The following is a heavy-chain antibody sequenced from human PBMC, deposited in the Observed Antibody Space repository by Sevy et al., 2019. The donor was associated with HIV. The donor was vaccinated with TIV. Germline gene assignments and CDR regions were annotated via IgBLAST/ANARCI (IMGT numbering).Heavy chain of an antibody. J-gene: IGHJ6*02. D-gene: IGHD5-12*01. CDR1: GFTFSSYA. CDR2: IAYDGSNK. Sequence: GGSLRLSCAASGFTFSSYAMHWVRQAPGKGLEWVAVIAYDGSNKYYADSVKGRFTISRDNAKNTLYLQMNSRRAEDRAVYYCARVGRGQDYYYYGMDVWGQRTTVTVSS. CDR3: ARVGRGQDYYYYGMDV. V-gene: IGHV3-30*04.